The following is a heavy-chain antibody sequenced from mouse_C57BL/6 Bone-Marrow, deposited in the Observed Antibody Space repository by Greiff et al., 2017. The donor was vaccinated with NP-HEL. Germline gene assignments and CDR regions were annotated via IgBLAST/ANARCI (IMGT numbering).Heavy chain of an antibody. Sequence: VQLQQSGAELVRPGASVKLSCTASGFNINDDYMHWVKQRPEQGLEWIGWIDPENGGTKYASKFQGKATITADTSSNTAYLQLSSLTSEDTAVYYGTTGTTVVATDYAMDYWGQGTSVTVSS. CDR3: TTGTTVVATDYAMDY. J-gene: IGHJ4*01. V-gene: IGHV14-4*01. CDR2: IDPENGGT. CDR1: GFNINDDY. D-gene: IGHD1-1*01.